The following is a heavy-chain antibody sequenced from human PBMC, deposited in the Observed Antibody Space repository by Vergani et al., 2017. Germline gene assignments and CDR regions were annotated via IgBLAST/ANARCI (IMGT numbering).Heavy chain of an antibody. CDR2: IYYSGST. J-gene: IGHJ6*02. CDR3: ARGLVVPTTSSYYYYGMDV. CDR1: GGSISSYY. D-gene: IGHD2-2*01. Sequence: QVQLQESGPGLVKPSETLSLTCTVSGGSISSYYWSWIRQPPGKGLEWIGYIYYSGSTNYNPSLKSRVTISVDTSKNQFSLKLSSVTAADTAVYYCARGLVVPTTSSYYYYGMDVWGQGP. V-gene: IGHV4-59*01.